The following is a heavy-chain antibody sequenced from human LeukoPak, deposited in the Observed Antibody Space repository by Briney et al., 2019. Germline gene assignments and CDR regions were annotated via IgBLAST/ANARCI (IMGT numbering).Heavy chain of an antibody. Sequence: GGSLRLSCAASGFTLSSYAMSWVRQAPGKGLEWVSSISASGGSTNYADSVKGRFTISRDNSKNTVYLQMNSLRAEDTAVYYCAREMGRGAVHYYYYMDVWGKGTTVTVSS. V-gene: IGHV3-23*01. D-gene: IGHD3-10*01. CDR2: ISASGGST. J-gene: IGHJ6*03. CDR3: AREMGRGAVHYYYYMDV. CDR1: GFTLSSYA.